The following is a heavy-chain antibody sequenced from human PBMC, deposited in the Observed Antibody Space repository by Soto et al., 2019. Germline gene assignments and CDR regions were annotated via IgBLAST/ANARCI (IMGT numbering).Heavy chain of an antibody. D-gene: IGHD3-22*01. J-gene: IGHJ4*02. CDR1: GGSISSTTHY. V-gene: IGHV4-39*01. CDR2: VYYNGNM. Sequence: SETLSLTCTVSGGSISSTTHYWGWIRQSPGKGLEWIGSVYYNGNMYYNPSLKSRVTMSVDTSKNQFSLDLRSVTAADTAVYYCARRKGYDSSTYYFDYWGQGILVTVPS. CDR3: ARRKGYDSSTYYFDY.